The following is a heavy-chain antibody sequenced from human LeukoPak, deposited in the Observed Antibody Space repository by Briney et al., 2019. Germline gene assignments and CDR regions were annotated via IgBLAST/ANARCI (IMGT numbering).Heavy chain of an antibody. D-gene: IGHD6-6*01. Sequence: GGSLRLSCAASGFTFDDYVMSWVRQAPGKGLEWVSVIYSGGSTYYADSVKGRFTISRDNSKNTLYLQMNSLRAEDTAVYYCARESHSYYFDYWGQGTLVTVSS. CDR3: ARESHSYYFDY. CDR1: GFTFDDYV. CDR2: IYSGGST. V-gene: IGHV3-53*01. J-gene: IGHJ4*02.